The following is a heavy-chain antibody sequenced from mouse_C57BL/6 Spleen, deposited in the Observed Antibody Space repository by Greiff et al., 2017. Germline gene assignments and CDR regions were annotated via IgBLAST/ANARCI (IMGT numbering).Heavy chain of an antibody. J-gene: IGHJ2*01. D-gene: IGHD1-1*01. Sequence: EVLLQQSGPELVKPGASVKIPCKASGYTFTDYNMDWVKQSHGKSLEWIGDINPNNGGTIYNQKFKGKATLTVDKSSSTAYMELRSLTSEDTAVYYCARSYYGSSLYFDYWGQGTTLTVSS. CDR1: GYTFTDYN. CDR2: INPNNGGT. CDR3: ARSYYGSSLYFDY. V-gene: IGHV1-18*01.